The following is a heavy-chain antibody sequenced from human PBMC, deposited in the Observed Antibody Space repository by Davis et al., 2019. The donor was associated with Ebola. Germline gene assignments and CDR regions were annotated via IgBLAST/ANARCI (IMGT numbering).Heavy chain of an antibody. V-gene: IGHV4-34*09. CDR1: GGSFSGYY. D-gene: IGHD3-3*01. Sequence: LRLSCAVYGGSFSGYYWSWIRQPPGRGLEWIGEINHRGSTNYNPSLKSRVTISVDTSKNQFSLKLSSVTAADTAVYYCARDGGTIFGVVNDWYFDLWGRGTLVTVSS. J-gene: IGHJ2*01. CDR3: ARDGGTIFGVVNDWYFDL. CDR2: INHRGST.